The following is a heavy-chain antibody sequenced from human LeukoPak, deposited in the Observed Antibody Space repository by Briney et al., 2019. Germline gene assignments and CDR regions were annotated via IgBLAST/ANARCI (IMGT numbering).Heavy chain of an antibody. Sequence: PGGSLRLSCAASGFTFSSYAMSWVRQAPGKGLEWVSAISGSGGSTYYADSAKGRFTISRDNSKNTLYLQMNSLRAEDTAVYYCAKPKYSSGWYGSDYFDYWGQGTLVTVSS. CDR1: GFTFSSYA. V-gene: IGHV3-23*01. CDR2: ISGSGGST. J-gene: IGHJ4*02. D-gene: IGHD6-19*01. CDR3: AKPKYSSGWYGSDYFDY.